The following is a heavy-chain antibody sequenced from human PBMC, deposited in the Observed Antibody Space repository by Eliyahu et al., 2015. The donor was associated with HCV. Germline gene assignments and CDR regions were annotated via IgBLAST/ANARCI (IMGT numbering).Heavy chain of an antibody. V-gene: IGHV1-69*01. CDR3: ARVEFDILTGYYRRRAFDI. J-gene: IGHJ3*02. D-gene: IGHD3-9*01. CDR1: GGTFSSYA. Sequence: QVQLVQSGAEVKKPGSSVKVSCKASGGTFSSYAISWVRQAPGQGLEWMGGIIPIFGTANYAQKFQGRVTITADESTSTAYMELSSLRSEDTAVYYCARVEFDILTGYYRRRAFDIWGQGTMVTVSS. CDR2: IIPIFGTA.